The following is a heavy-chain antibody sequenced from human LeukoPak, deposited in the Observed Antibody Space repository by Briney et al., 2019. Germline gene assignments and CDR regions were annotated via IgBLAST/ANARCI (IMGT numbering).Heavy chain of an antibody. J-gene: IGHJ6*02. V-gene: IGHV3-33*01. CDR1: GFTFSSYG. CDR3: ARDVRYCSGGSCHNYYYYGMDV. D-gene: IGHD2-15*01. Sequence: EGSLRLSCAASGFTFSSYGMHWVRQAPGKGLEWVAVIWYDGSNKYYADSVKGRFTISRDNSKNTLYLQMNSLRAEDTAVYYCARDVRYCSGGSCHNYYYYGMDVWGQGTTVTVSS. CDR2: IWYDGSNK.